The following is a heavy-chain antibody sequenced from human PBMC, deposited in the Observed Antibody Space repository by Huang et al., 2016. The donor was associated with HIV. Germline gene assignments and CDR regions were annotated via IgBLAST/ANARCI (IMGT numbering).Heavy chain of an antibody. V-gene: IGHV1-69*01. J-gene: IGHJ4*02. Sequence: QVQLEQSGPAVRKPGSSVKVSCQASGGSFSDQIISWVRQAPGQRFEWMGGISPRFRGPAYAQEFKGRVTMTADESTATIYMELNSLTSEDTAVYYCAMSLRYQYDSRSYWGRYFDYWGQGTLVTVSS. CDR3: AMSLRYQYDSRSYWGRYFDY. CDR2: ISPRFRGP. D-gene: IGHD3-16*01. CDR1: GGSFSDQI.